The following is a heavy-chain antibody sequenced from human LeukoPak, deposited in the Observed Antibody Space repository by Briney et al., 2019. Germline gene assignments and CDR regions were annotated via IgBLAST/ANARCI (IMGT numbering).Heavy chain of an antibody. CDR1: GFTFSRYC. CDR3: AKAYSGTYFMTFDF. J-gene: IGHJ4*02. CDR2: ISNSGDNA. Sequence: GGSLRLSCSASGFTFSRYCVSWVRQPPGKGLEWVSAISNSGDNANCADSVKGRFTISRDNPKNTLFLQMNSLRAEDPAVYYWAKAYSGTYFMTFDFWGQGTLVPVSS. D-gene: IGHD1-26*01. V-gene: IGHV3-23*01.